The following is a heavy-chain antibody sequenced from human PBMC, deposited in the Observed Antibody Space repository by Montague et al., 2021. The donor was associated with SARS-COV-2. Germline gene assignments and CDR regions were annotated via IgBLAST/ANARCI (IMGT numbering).Heavy chain of an antibody. CDR3: ARQNGRGFVVTGFETYFDD. CDR1: GDPISSSSYY. CDR2: INYNGRT. V-gene: IGHV4-39*01. D-gene: IGHD2-15*01. J-gene: IGHJ4*02. Sequence: SETLSLTCTVSGDPISSSSYYWGWLRQSPGRGLEWIGSINYNGRTYYNPSLKSRVTISVDAPKDQFSLQLDSMTAADTAVYYCARQNGRGFVVTGFETYFDDWGQGSLVIVSS.